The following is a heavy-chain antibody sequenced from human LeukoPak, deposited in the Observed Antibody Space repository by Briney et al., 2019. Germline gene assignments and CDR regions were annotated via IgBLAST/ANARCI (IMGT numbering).Heavy chain of an antibody. V-gene: IGHV4-34*01. Sequence: PLETLSLTCAVYGGSFSGYYWSWIRQPPGKGLEWIGEINHSGSTNYNPSLKSRVTISVDTSKNQFSLKLSSVTAADTAVYYCARRGRVVVPAAHYYYYYYMDVWGKGTTVTVSS. D-gene: IGHD2-2*01. CDR3: ARRGRVVVPAAHYYYYYYMDV. CDR2: INHSGST. J-gene: IGHJ6*03. CDR1: GGSFSGYY.